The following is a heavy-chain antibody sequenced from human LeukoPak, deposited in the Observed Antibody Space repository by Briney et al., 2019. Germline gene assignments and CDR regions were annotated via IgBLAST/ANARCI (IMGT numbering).Heavy chain of an antibody. D-gene: IGHD1-26*01. V-gene: IGHV3-21*01. CDR2: ISSSSIYI. CDR1: GFTFSSYS. CDR3: ARGRYIVGASA. J-gene: IGHJ5*02. Sequence: PGGSLTLSCAASGFTFSSYSMNWVRQAAGKGLEWLSSISSSSIYIYYAPSVKGRFHFTRDNAKNSLCLHMNSLRAEDTAVYYCARGRYIVGASAWGQGTLVTVSS.